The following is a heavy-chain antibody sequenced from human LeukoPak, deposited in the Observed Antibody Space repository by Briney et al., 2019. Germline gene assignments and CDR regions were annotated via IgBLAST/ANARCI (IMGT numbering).Heavy chain of an antibody. CDR2: ISDNGGSP. CDR3: ARDGGGSPDC. V-gene: IGHV3-64*01. D-gene: IGHD2-15*01. J-gene: IGHJ4*02. Sequence: GGSLRLSCAASGFIFSNYAMHWVRQAPGKGLEYVSAISDNGGSPFYANSVKDRFTISRDNSKNTLSLQMGSLTAEDMAVYYCARDGGGSPDCWGQGTLVTVSS. CDR1: GFIFSNYA.